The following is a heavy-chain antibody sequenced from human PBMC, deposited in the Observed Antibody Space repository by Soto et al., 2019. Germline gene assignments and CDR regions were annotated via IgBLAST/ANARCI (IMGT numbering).Heavy chain of an antibody. D-gene: IGHD3-10*01. CDR2: IGSAGDS. V-gene: IGHV3-13*01. CDR3: ARGSKGTYGMDV. J-gene: IGHJ6*02. CDR1: GYTFRSYD. Sequence: GGSLRLSCAASGYTFRSYDMHWVRQVTGKGLEWVSVIGSAGDSNYAPSVKGRFTISRENAKNSLYLQMNSLRAGDKAVYYCARGSKGTYGMDVWGQGTTVTVSS.